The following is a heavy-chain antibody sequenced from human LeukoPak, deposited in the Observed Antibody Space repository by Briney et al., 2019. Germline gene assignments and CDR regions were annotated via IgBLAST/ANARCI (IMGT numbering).Heavy chain of an antibody. CDR2: IYTGGST. CDR1: GFTVSSNY. CDR3: ARAGHCTNGICYTPDFDY. D-gene: IGHD2-8*01. V-gene: IGHV3-53*01. Sequence: GGSLRLSCAASGFTVSSNYMSWVRQAPWKGLEWVSVIYTGGSTYYADSVKGRFTISRDNSKNTLYLQMNSLRAEDTAVYYCARAGHCTNGICYTPDFDYWGQGTLVTVSS. J-gene: IGHJ4*02.